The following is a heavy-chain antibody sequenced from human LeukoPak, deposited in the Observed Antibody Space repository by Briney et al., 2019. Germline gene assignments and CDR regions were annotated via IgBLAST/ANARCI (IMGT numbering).Heavy chain of an antibody. D-gene: IGHD4-17*01. V-gene: IGHV1-46*01. J-gene: IGHJ4*02. CDR3: ARAPRAVTTGGFDY. Sequence: ASVKVSCKTSGYTFTGYYIHWARQAPGRGLEWMGIINPSGGSTSYAQKFQGRVTMTRDTSTSTVYMELSSLRSEDTAVYYCARAPRAVTTGGFDYWGQGTLVTVSS. CDR2: INPSGGST. CDR1: GYTFTGYY.